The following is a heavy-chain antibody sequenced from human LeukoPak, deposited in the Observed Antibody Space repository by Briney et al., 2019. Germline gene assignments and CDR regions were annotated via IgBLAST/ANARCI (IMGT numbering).Heavy chain of an antibody. D-gene: IGHD1-26*01. CDR2: IDPSGVST. CDR3: ATAGGVNSGSYPPPDF. V-gene: IGHV1-46*01. CDR1: GYTFISYY. J-gene: IGHJ4*02. Sequence: ASVKVSCKASGYTFISYYVHWVRQAPGQGLEWMGIIDPSGVSTVYAQKFQGRATMTRDTSTSTVYMELSSLRPEDTAVYYCATAGGVNSGSYPPPDFWGQGTLVTVSS.